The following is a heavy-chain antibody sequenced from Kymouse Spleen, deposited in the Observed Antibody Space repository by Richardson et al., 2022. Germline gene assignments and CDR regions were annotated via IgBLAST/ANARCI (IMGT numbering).Heavy chain of an antibody. J-gene: IGHJ4*02. CDR1: GFTFSGSA. Sequence: EVQLVESGGGLVQPGGSLKLSCAASGFTFSGSAMHWVRQASGKGLEWVGRIRSKANSYATAYAASVKGRFTISRDDSKNTAYLQMNSLKTEDTAVYYCTRVYSSSSDFDYWGQGTLVTVSS. V-gene: IGHV3-73*02. CDR3: TRVYSSSSDFDY. D-gene: IGHD6-6*01. CDR2: IRSKANSYAT.